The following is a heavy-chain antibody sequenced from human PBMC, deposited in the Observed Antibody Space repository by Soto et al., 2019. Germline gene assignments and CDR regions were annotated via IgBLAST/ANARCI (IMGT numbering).Heavy chain of an antibody. CDR1: GFTFSSYA. CDR2: IAYDGRNK. J-gene: IGHJ4*02. Sequence: QVQLVESGGGVVQPGRSLRLSCAASGFTFSSYAMHWVRQAPGKGLEWVAVIAYDGRNKYYADSVKGRFTIARDNSKNTLYLQMSCLRIEDTAVYYCARELELVYDYWGQGTLVTVSS. V-gene: IGHV3-30*04. D-gene: IGHD1-7*01. CDR3: ARELELVYDY.